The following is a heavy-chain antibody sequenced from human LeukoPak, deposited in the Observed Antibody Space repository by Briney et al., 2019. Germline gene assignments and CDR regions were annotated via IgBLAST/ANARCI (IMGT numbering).Heavy chain of an antibody. CDR1: GYTFTIYA. V-gene: IGHV1-3*01. Sequence: ASVKLSCKASGYTFTIYAMHWVRQAPGHRLEWMGWINAGNGNTKYSQKFHGRVTITRATSASTAYMELSSLRSEGTAVYYCARGAYELTIFGDPYYFDSWGQGTLVTVSS. J-gene: IGHJ4*02. CDR3: ARGAYELTIFGDPYYFDS. D-gene: IGHD3-3*01. CDR2: INAGNGNT.